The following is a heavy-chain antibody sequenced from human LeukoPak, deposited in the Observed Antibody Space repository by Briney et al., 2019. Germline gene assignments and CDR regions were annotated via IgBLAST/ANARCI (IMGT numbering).Heavy chain of an antibody. CDR2: ISYDGSNK. V-gene: IGHV3-30-3*01. CDR3: ARGYYGPPGAFDI. Sequence: PGGSLRLSCAASGFTFSSYAMHWVRQAPGKGLEWVAVISYDGSNKYYADSVKGRFTISRDNSKNTLYLQMNSLRAEDTAVYYCARGYYGPPGAFDIWGQGTMVTVSS. J-gene: IGHJ3*02. D-gene: IGHD3-16*01. CDR1: GFTFSSYA.